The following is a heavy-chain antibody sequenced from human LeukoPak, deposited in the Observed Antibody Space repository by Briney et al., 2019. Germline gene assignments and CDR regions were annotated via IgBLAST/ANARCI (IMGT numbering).Heavy chain of an antibody. J-gene: IGHJ4*02. V-gene: IGHV1-3*01. CDR3: ARDYVDDIPMIKDY. CDR2: ISAGNGNT. Sequence: ASVKVSCKASGYTFTGYPMHWVRQAPGQRLEWMGWISAGNGNTKYSQKFQGRVTMTRDTSTSTVYMELSSLRSEDTAVYYCARDYVDDIPMIKDYWGQGTLVTVSS. D-gene: IGHD2-8*01. CDR1: GYTFTGYP.